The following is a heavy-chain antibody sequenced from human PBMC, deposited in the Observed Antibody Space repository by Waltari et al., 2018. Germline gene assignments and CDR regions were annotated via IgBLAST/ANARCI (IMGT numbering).Heavy chain of an antibody. J-gene: IGHJ4*02. Sequence: QVQLQQWGAGLLKPSETLSLTCAVYGGSFSGYYWSWIRQPPGKGLEWIGEINHGGSTNYNPSLKSRVTISVDTSKNQFSLKLSSVTAADTAVYYCARGRGYHDSSGYYRAFYYFDYWGQGTLVTVSS. CDR3: ARGRGYHDSSGYYRAFYYFDY. CDR1: GGSFSGYY. D-gene: IGHD3-22*01. V-gene: IGHV4-34*01. CDR2: INHGGST.